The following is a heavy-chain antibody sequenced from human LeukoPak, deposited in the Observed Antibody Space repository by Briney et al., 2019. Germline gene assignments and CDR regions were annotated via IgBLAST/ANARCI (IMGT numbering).Heavy chain of an antibody. V-gene: IGHV1-8*01. J-gene: IGHJ4*02. CDR2: MNPNSGNT. CDR1: GYTFTSYD. D-gene: IGHD6-13*01. Sequence: ASVKVSCKASGYTFTSYDINWVRQATGQGLEWMGWMNPNSGNTGYAQKFQGRVTMTRNTSISTVYMELSSLRSEDTAVYYCARGVYTGYSSSYDYWGQGTLVTVSS. CDR3: ARGVYTGYSSSYDY.